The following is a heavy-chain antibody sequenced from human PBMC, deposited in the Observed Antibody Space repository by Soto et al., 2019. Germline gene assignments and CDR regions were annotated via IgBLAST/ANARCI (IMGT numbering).Heavy chain of an antibody. Sequence: SQTLSLTCAISGDSVSSNSAAWNWIRQSPSRGLEWLGRTYYRSKWYNDYAVSVKSRITINPDTSKNQFSLQLNSVTPEDTAVYYCARVEIVRSLLNWNYGYYYYGMDVWGQGTTVTVPS. J-gene: IGHJ6*02. CDR2: TYYRSKWYN. D-gene: IGHD1-7*01. CDR3: ARVEIVRSLLNWNYGYYYYGMDV. CDR1: GDSVSSNSAA. V-gene: IGHV6-1*01.